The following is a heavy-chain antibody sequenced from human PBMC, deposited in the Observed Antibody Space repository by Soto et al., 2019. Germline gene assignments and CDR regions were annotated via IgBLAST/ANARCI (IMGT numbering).Heavy chain of an antibody. V-gene: IGHV3-21*06. Sequence: GGSLRLSCAASGFTFTRYSMNWVRQAPGKGLEWVASISSTTNYIYYGESLKGRLTISRDNAKNSMYLQMNTLRAEDTDVYYCARESEDLSSNLDYWGQGTLVTVSS. CDR1: GFTFTRYS. CDR3: ARESEDLSSNLDY. CDR2: ISSTTNYI. J-gene: IGHJ4*02.